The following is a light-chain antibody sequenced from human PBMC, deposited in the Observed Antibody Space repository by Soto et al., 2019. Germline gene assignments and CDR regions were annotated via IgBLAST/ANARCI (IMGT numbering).Light chain of an antibody. CDR1: SEHSTYA. V-gene: IGLV4-69*01. J-gene: IGLJ2*01. Sequence: QSVLTQLPSASASLGASVKVTCTLTSEHSTYAIAWHQQQPEKGPRYLMRLNSDGSHSKGDGIPDRFSGSSSGAERYLTISSLQSEDEADYYCQTWGTGMPIFGGGTKLTVL. CDR3: QTWGTGMPI. CDR2: LNSDGSH.